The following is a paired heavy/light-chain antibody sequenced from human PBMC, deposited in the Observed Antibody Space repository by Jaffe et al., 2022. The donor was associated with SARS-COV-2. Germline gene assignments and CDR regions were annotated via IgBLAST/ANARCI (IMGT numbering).Heavy chain of an antibody. D-gene: IGHD3-22*01. CDR3: AKADCDSGVCRLMDY. CDR2: ISGSGDYT. CDR1: GLSFISHA. J-gene: IGHJ4*02. Sequence: EVQLVESGGGLVQPGGSLRLSCAASGLSFISHAMNWVRQAPGKGLEWVSSISGSGDYTYYADSVKGRFTISRDNSRNTLSLQMNSLRAEDTAVYYCAKADCDSGVCRLMDYWGQGTLVTVSS. V-gene: IGHV3-23*04.
Light chain of an antibody. Sequence: DIQMTQAPSTLSASVGDRVTITCRASQSINIWLAWFQQKPGKAPKLLIQKASSLQRGVPSRFSGSGSGTEFTLTISSLQPDDFATYYCQQYSDDSRTFGQGTNVEIK. CDR2: KAS. CDR3: QQYSDDSRT. CDR1: QSINIW. J-gene: IGKJ1*01. V-gene: IGKV1-5*03.